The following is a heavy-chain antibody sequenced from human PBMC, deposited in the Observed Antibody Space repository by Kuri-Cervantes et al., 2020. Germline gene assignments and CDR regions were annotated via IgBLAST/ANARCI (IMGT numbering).Heavy chain of an antibody. CDR1: GGTFSSYA. D-gene: IGHD3-10*01. CDR2: IIPIFGTA. J-gene: IGHJ3*02. Sequence: SVKVSCKASGGTFSSYAISWVRQAPGQGLEWMGGIIPIFGTANYAQKFQGRVTITADESTSTAYMELSSLRSEDTAVYYRARDSVLLWFGELIRGHAFDIWGQGTMVTVSS. V-gene: IGHV1-69*13. CDR3: ARDSVLLWFGELIRGHAFDI.